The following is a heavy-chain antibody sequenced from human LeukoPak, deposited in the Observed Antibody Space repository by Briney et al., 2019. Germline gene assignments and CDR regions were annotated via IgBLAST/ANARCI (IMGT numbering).Heavy chain of an antibody. J-gene: IGHJ3*02. Sequence: GGSLRLSCAASGFTFDDYAMHWVRQAPGKGLEWVSGISWNSGSIGYADSVKGRFTISRDNAKNSLYLQMNSLRAEDMALYYCAKAGSSRSDDAFDIWGQGTMVTVSS. D-gene: IGHD6-13*01. CDR2: ISWNSGSI. CDR1: GFTFDDYA. V-gene: IGHV3-9*03. CDR3: AKAGSSRSDDAFDI.